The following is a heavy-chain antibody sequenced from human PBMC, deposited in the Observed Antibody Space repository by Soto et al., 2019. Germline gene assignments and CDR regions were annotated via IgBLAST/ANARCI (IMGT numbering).Heavy chain of an antibody. D-gene: IGHD3-3*01. CDR2: ISWNSGSI. CDR1: GFTFDDYA. J-gene: IGHJ4*02. CDR3: ARDKRDLRFLEWSYYFDY. Sequence: GGSLRLSCAASGFTFDDYAMHWVRQAPGKGLEWVSGISWNSGSIGYADSVKGRFTISRDNSKNTLYLQLNSLRAEDTAVYYCARDKRDLRFLEWSYYFDYWGQGTLLTGSS. V-gene: IGHV3-9*01.